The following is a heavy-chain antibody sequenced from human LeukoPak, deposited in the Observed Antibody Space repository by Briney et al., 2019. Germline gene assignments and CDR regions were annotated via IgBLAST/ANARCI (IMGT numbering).Heavy chain of an antibody. CDR2: IYYTGST. CDR1: GGSISSYY. D-gene: IGHD6-19*01. CDR3: ARPFSSGWYPYSIGGLWFDY. J-gene: IGHJ4*02. Sequence: SETLSLTCTVSGGSISSYYWSWIRQPPGKGLEWIGYIYYTGSTKYNPSLKSRVTISVDTSKTQFSLKLSSVTAADTAVYYCARPFSSGWYPYSIGGLWFDYWGQGTLVTVSS. V-gene: IGHV4-59*01.